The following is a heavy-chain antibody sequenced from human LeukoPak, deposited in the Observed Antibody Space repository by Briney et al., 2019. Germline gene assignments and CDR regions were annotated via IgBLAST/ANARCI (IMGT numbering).Heavy chain of an antibody. J-gene: IGHJ4*02. CDR2: INPHSADT. CDR1: GYTFTGYY. CDR3: ARSKKFCRGGSCDFDS. V-gene: IGHV1-2*06. D-gene: IGHD2-15*01. Sequence: ASVKVSCKASGYTFTGYYIHWVRQAPGQGLEWMGRINPHSADTNSAQKFQGRVTVTRDTSISTAYMELSRLTSDDTAVYFCARSKKFCRGGSCDFDSWGRGTLVTVSS.